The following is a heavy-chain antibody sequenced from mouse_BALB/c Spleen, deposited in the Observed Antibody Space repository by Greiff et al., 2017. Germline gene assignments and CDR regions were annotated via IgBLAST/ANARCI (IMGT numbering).Heavy chain of an antibody. CDR2: IRNKANGYTT. CDR3: ARAYYRYDEGFAY. CDR1: GFTFTDYY. J-gene: IGHJ3*01. D-gene: IGHD2-14*01. V-gene: IGHV7-3*02. Sequence: EVKLVESGGGLVQPGGSLRLSCATSGFTFTDYYMSWVRQPPGKALEWLGFIRNKANGYTTEYSASVKGRFTISRDNSQSILYLQMNTLRAEDSATYYCARAYYRYDEGFAYWGQGTLVTVSA.